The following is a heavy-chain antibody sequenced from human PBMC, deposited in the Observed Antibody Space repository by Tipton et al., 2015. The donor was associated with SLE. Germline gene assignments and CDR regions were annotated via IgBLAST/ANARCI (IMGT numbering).Heavy chain of an antibody. CDR1: GFTFDDYA. D-gene: IGHD6-19*01. V-gene: IGHV3-9*01. CDR2: INWNSENI. CDR3: AKDSGSGWYNWFDP. Sequence: SLRLSCAASGFTFDDYAMHWVRQVPGKGLEWVSGINWNSENIGYADSVKGRFIISRDNAKNSLFLQMNSLRPEDTALYYCAKDSGSGWYNWFDPWGQGTLVTVSS. J-gene: IGHJ5*02.